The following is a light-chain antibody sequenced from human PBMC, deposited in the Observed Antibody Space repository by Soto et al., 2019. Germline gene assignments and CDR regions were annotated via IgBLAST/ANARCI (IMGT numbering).Light chain of an antibody. V-gene: IGKV1-9*01. J-gene: IGKJ4*01. CDR1: QDISSY. CDR3: QQLKSYPLS. CDR2: AAS. Sequence: DIQLTQSPSFLSASVGDRVTITCRTSQDISSYLAWYQQKPGKAPQLLISAASTLQSGVPSRFSGSGSGTEFTLTISSLQPEDFATYYCQQLKSYPLSFGGGTEVEI.